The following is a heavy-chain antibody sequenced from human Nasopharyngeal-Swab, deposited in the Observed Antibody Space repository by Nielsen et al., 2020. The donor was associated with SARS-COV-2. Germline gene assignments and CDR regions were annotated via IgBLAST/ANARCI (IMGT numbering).Heavy chain of an antibody. J-gene: IGHJ4*02. D-gene: IGHD4-23*01. CDR1: GYSFRTYG. Sequence: GESLKISCVASGYSFRTYGMSWVRQAPGKGLEWVAAIVGSGDNSGSGGSTYYADSVKGRFTISRDNSKNTLYLQMNSLRAEDTAVYYCAKDNGGNFGYWGQGTLVTVSS. CDR3: AKDNGGNFGY. V-gene: IGHV3-23*01. CDR2: IVGSGDNSGSGGST.